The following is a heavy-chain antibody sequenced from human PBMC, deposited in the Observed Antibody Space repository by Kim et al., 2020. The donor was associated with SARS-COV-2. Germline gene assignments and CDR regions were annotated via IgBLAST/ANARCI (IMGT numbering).Heavy chain of an antibody. Sequence: GGSLRLSCVASGFTFSTSAMSWVRQVPGKGLEWVSPISGSGDDTYYTDSVKGRFTISRDNSKNTLFLQMNGLRAEDTAVYYCAKLSMPASDTLGVGDYWGQGTLVTVSS. J-gene: IGHJ4*02. CDR3: AKLSMPASDTLGVGDY. V-gene: IGHV3-23*01. D-gene: IGHD3-16*01. CDR1: GFTFSTSA. CDR2: ISGSGDDT.